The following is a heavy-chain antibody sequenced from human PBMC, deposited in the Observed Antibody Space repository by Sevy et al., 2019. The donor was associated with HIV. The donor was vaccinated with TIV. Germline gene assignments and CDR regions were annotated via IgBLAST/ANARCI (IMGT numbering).Heavy chain of an antibody. CDR3: ARTEPGIAAYGMDV. Sequence: ASVKVSCKASGYTFTSYDINWVRQATGQALEWMGWMNPNSGNTGYAQKFQGRVTMTRNTSISTAYMELSSLRSEDTAVYYCARTEPGIAAYGMDVWGQGTTVTVSS. J-gene: IGHJ6*02. D-gene: IGHD6-13*01. CDR1: GYTFTSYD. CDR2: MNPNSGNT. V-gene: IGHV1-8*01.